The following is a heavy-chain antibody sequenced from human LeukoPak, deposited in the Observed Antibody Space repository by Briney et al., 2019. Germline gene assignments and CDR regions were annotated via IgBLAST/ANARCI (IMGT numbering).Heavy chain of an antibody. D-gene: IGHD3-22*01. J-gene: IGHJ3*02. CDR1: GYTFTGYY. Sequence: ASVKVSCKASGYTFTGYYMHWVRQAPGQGLEWMGWINPNSGGTNYAQKFQGRVTMTRDTSISTAYMELSRLRSDDTAVYYCARAVVASHAFDIWGQGTMVTVSS. CDR2: INPNSGGT. V-gene: IGHV1-2*02. CDR3: ARAVVASHAFDI.